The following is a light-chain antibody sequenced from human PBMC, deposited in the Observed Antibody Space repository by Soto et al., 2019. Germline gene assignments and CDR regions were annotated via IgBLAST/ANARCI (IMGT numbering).Light chain of an antibody. CDR3: QQYNSYWLT. CDR2: DAS. J-gene: IGKJ4*01. Sequence: DIQMTQSPSTLSASVRDRVTITCRASQSISSWLAWYQQKPGKAPKLLIYDASSLESGVPSRFSGSGSGTEFTLTISSLQPDDFATYYCQQYNSYWLTFGGGTKVEIK. V-gene: IGKV1-5*01. CDR1: QSISSW.